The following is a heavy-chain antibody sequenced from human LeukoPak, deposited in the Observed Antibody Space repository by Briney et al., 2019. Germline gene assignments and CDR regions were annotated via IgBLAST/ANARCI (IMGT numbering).Heavy chain of an antibody. CDR3: AKEPSRYSSGWYVDY. CDR2: ISGSGGST. CDR1: GLTFSSYA. J-gene: IGHJ4*02. V-gene: IGHV3-23*01. D-gene: IGHD6-19*01. Sequence: PGGSLRLPCAASGLTFSSYAMSWVRQAPGKGLEWVSAISGSGGSTYYADSVKGRFTISRDNSKNTLYLQMNSLRAEDTAVYYCAKEPSRYSSGWYVDYWGQGTLVTVSS.